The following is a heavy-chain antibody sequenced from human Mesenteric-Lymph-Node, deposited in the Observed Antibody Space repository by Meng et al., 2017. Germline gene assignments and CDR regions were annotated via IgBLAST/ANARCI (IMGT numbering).Heavy chain of an antibody. D-gene: IGHD3-22*01. V-gene: IGHV3-33*01. CDR1: GFTCSSYG. CDR2: IWYDGSNK. J-gene: IGHJ4*02. Sequence: QVQLVEAGGGVGQPGRCLRLSCSASGFTCSSYGIHWVHQAPGKGLEWVAVIWYDGSNKNYADSVKGRFTISRDKSKNTLYLQMNSLRAEDTAVYYCARQGNYDSIGSLDYWGQGTLVTVSS. CDR3: ARQGNYDSIGSLDY.